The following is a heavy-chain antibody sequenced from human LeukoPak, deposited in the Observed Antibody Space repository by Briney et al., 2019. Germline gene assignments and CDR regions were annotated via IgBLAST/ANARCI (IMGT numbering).Heavy chain of an antibody. J-gene: IGHJ4*02. V-gene: IGHV4-34*01. D-gene: IGHD3-22*01. CDR1: GGSFSGYY. CDR3: ARARAHLKYYYDSSGYYYFDY. Sequence: PETLSLTCAVYGGSFSGYYWSWIRQPPGKGLEWIGEINHSGSTNYNPSLKSRVTISVDTAKNQFSLQLSSVTAADTAVYYCARARAHLKYYYDSSGYYYFDYWGQGTLVTVSS. CDR2: INHSGST.